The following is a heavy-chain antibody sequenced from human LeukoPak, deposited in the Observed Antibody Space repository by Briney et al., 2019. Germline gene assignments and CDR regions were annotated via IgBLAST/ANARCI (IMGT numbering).Heavy chain of an antibody. V-gene: IGHV4-34*01. CDR3: ARSAMDV. CDR1: GGSFSGYY. Sequence: SEXLSLTCAVYGGSFSGYYWSWIRQPPGKGVEGIGEINHSGSTNYNPSLKSRGTISVETTKTQFSLKLSSVTAADTAVYYCARSAMDVWGKGTTVTVSS. CDR2: INHSGST. J-gene: IGHJ6*04.